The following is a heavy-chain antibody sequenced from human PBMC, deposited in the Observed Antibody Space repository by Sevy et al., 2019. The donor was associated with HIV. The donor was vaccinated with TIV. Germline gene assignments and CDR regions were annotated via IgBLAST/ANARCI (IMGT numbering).Heavy chain of an antibody. CDR1: GFPFSSYA. Sequence: GGSLRLSCAASGFPFSSYAMDWVRQAPGKGLEWVSIVSSTRETEYYADSVKGRFTISRDLSKNTVFLQMNSLRGEDTAVYYCAKRGNGWYELDYWGRGTLVTVSS. V-gene: IGHV3-23*01. CDR3: AKRGNGWYELDY. J-gene: IGHJ4*02. D-gene: IGHD6-19*01. CDR2: VSSTRETE.